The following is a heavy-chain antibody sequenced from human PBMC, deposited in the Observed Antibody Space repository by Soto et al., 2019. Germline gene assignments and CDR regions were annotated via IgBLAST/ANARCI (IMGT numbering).Heavy chain of an antibody. D-gene: IGHD6-13*01. CDR1: GGTFSSYA. Sequence: QVQLVQTAAEVKKPGSSVKVSCKASGGTFSSYAISWVRQAPGQGLEWMGGIIPICGTANYAQKFQGRVTITADKSTSTAYMELSSMRSEDTAVYYCARDAKDSSSWTYWGQRTLVTVSS. V-gene: IGHV1-69*06. J-gene: IGHJ4*02. CDR2: IIPICGTA. CDR3: ARDAKDSSSWTY.